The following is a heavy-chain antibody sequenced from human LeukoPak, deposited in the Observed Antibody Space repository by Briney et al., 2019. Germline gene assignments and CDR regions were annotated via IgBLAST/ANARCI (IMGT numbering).Heavy chain of an antibody. V-gene: IGHV4-31*03. CDR1: GGSITSGRYY. Sequence: SETLSLTCTLSGGSITSGRYYWTWIRQHPQRGLEWIGYVSYSGSTNYNSSLKSRLTISADTSKNQFYLRLTSVTAADTAVYYCARDPRGDITGTTFDRWGQGTLVTVSS. CDR3: ARDPRGDITGTTFDR. D-gene: IGHD1-20*01. CDR2: VSYSGST. J-gene: IGHJ5*02.